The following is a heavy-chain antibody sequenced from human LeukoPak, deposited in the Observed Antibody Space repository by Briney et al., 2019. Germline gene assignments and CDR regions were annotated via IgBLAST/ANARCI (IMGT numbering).Heavy chain of an antibody. CDR3: ARIMITFGGVIAFDY. V-gene: IGHV1-2*02. Sequence: GASVKVSCKASGYTFSDHYMHWMRQAPGQGLEWMGWINPNNGGTNYALQFQGRVTLTRDASISTAYMELSRLRSDDTAVYYCARIMITFGGVIAFDYWGQGTLVTVSS. CDR1: GYTFSDHY. D-gene: IGHD3-16*02. CDR2: INPNNGGT. J-gene: IGHJ4*02.